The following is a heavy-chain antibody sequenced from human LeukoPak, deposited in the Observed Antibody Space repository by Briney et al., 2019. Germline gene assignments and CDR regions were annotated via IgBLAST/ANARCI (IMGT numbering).Heavy chain of an antibody. D-gene: IGHD6-6*01. Sequence: GRSLRLSCAASGFTFDDYAMHWVRQAPGKGLEWVSGISWNSGSIGYADSVKGRFTTSRDNAKNSLYLQMNSLRAGDTAVYYCAKQYSNSMLDYYYYMDVWGKGTTVTVSS. CDR2: ISWNSGSI. V-gene: IGHV3-9*01. CDR1: GFTFDDYA. J-gene: IGHJ6*03. CDR3: AKQYSNSMLDYYYYMDV.